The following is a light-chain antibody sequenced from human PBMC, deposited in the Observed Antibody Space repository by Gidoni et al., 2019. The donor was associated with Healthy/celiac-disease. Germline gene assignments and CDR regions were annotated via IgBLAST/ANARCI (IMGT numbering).Light chain of an antibody. CDR3: LQDYNYPRT. CDR2: AAS. CDR1: QGIRND. V-gene: IGKV1-6*01. Sequence: IQMTQSPSSRSASVGDRVTITCRASQGIRNDLGWYQQKPGKAPKLLIYAASSLQSGVPSRFSGSGSGTDFNLTISSLEPEEFAIYYCLQDYNYPRTFGQGTKVEIK. J-gene: IGKJ1*01.